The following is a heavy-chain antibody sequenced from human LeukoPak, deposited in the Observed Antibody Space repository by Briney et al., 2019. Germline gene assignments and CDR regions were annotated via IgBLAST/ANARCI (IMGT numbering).Heavy chain of an antibody. V-gene: IGHV3-15*01. Sequence: KTGGSLRLSCAASGFPFNNTWMSWVRQAPGKGLEWVGRIRSKTDGGTTDYAAPVKGRFTISRDDSKNTLYLQMNSLKTEDTAVYYCKARDIWGQGTMVTVSS. CDR3: KARDI. J-gene: IGHJ3*02. CDR2: IRSKTDGGTT. CDR1: GFPFNNTW.